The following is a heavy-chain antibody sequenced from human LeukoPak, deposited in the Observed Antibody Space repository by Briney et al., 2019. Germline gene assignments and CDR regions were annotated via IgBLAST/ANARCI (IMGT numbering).Heavy chain of an antibody. Sequence: ASVKVSCKASGYTFTSYGISWVRQAPGQGLEWMGWISAYNGNTNYAQKFQGRVTMTRNTSISTAYMELSSLRSEDTAVYYCARGMQQLVQYYYYYGMDVWGQGTTVTVSS. CDR1: GYTFTSYG. CDR2: ISAYNGNT. V-gene: IGHV1-18*01. CDR3: ARGMQQLVQYYYYYGMDV. D-gene: IGHD6-13*01. J-gene: IGHJ6*02.